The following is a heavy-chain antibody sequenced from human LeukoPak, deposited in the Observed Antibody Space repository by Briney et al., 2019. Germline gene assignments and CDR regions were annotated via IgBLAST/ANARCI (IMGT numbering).Heavy chain of an antibody. CDR1: GFTFSSYE. V-gene: IGHV3-23*01. Sequence: PGGSLRLSCAASGFTFSSYEMNWVRQAPGKGLEWVSAIKGRFTISRDNSKNTLYLQMNSLRAEDTAVYYCATTGYSSRNYWGQGTLVTVSS. CDR2: I. J-gene: IGHJ4*02. CDR3: ATTGYSSRNY. D-gene: IGHD6-13*01.